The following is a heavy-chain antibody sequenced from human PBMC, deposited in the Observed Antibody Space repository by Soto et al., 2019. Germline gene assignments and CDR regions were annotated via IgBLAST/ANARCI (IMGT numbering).Heavy chain of an antibody. J-gene: IGHJ4*02. CDR1: GFTFSSYA. V-gene: IGHV3-23*04. CDR3: AKDVNRHYYGSGSLPF. Sequence: EVQLVESGGGLVQPGGSLRLSCAASGFTFSSYAMSWVRQAPGKGLEWVSAISGSGGSTYYADSVKGRFTISRDNSKNTLYLQMNSLRAEDTAVYYCAKDVNRHYYGSGSLPFWGQGTLVTVSS. CDR2: ISGSGGST. D-gene: IGHD3-10*01.